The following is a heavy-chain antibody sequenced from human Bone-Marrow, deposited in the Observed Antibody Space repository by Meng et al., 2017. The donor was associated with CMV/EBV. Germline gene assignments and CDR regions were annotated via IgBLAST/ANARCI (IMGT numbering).Heavy chain of an antibody. CDR2: IDPSDAYT. J-gene: IGHJ4*02. V-gene: IGHV5-10-1*01. CDR3: ARRDGAAASE. D-gene: IGHD6-13*01. Sequence: ISCKGSGYSFTSYWISWVRQMPGKGLEWMGRIDPSDAYTNYSPSFQGHVTISADKSISTAYLQWSSLKASDTAMYYCARRDGAAASEWGQGTLVTVSS. CDR1: GYSFTSYW.